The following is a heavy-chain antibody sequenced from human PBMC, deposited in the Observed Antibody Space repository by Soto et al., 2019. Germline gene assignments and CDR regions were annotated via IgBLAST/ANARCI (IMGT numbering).Heavy chain of an antibody. CDR2: IIPIFGTA. CDR3: ARVPYCGGDCYSLGYYYYGMDV. J-gene: IGHJ6*02. V-gene: IGHV1-69*13. Sequence: SVKVSCKASGGTFSSYSISWVLQAPGQGLEWMGGIIPIFGTANYAQKFQGRVTITADESTSTAYMELSSLRSEDTAVYYCARVPYCGGDCYSLGYYYYGMDVWGQGTTVTVSS. CDR1: GGTFSSYS. D-gene: IGHD2-21*02.